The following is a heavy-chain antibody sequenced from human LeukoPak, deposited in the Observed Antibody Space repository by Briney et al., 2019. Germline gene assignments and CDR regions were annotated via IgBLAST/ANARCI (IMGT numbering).Heavy chain of an antibody. V-gene: IGHV4-39*02. CDR3: AREKRYGGNSGYYYYYYMDV. Sequence: PSETLSLTCTVSGGSISSSSYYWGWIRQPPGKGLEWIGSIYYSGSTYYNPSLKSRVTISVDTSKNQFSLKLSSVTAADTAVYYCAREKRYGGNSGYYYYYYMDVWGKGTTVTVSS. J-gene: IGHJ6*03. CDR1: GGSISSSSYY. D-gene: IGHD4-23*01. CDR2: IYYSGST.